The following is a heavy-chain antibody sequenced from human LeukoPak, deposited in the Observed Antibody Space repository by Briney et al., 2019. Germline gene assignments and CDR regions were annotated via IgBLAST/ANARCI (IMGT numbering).Heavy chain of an antibody. D-gene: IGHD3-16*01. CDR1: GFIFSSYW. V-gene: IGHV3-7*01. Sequence: GGSLRLSCAASGFIFSSYWMSWVRQAPGKGLEWVANIKQGGGEKYYADSVKGRFTISRDNARNTLYLQMNSLRAEDTALYYCARTSPTSHFDFWSQGTLVTVSS. CDR3: ARTSPTSHFDF. J-gene: IGHJ4*02. CDR2: IKQGGGEK.